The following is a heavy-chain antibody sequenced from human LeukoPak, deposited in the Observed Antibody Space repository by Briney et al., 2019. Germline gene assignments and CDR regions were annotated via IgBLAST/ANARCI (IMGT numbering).Heavy chain of an antibody. V-gene: IGHV4-61*02. J-gene: IGHJ4*02. D-gene: IGHD1-1*01. CDR1: GGSISSGAYY. CDR3: ARGQIGTDGYYFDY. Sequence: SETLSLTCTVSGGSISSGAYYWSWIRQPAGKGLEWIGRIYTSGSTNYNPSLKSRITISVDTSKNQFSLKLSSVTAADTAVYYCARGQIGTDGYYFDYWGQGTLVTVSS. CDR2: IYTSGST.